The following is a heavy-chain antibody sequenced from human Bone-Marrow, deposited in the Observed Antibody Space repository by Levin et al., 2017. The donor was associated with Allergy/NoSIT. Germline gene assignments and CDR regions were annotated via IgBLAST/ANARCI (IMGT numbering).Heavy chain of an antibody. J-gene: IGHJ4*02. Sequence: PGESLKISCKASGGTFSSYAISWVRQAPGQGLEWMGGIIPIFGTANYAQKFQGRVTITADESTSTAYMELSSLRSEDTAVYYCARDASEIPAAWKYFDYWGQGTLVTVSS. CDR2: IIPIFGTA. D-gene: IGHD6-13*01. V-gene: IGHV1-69*01. CDR3: ARDASEIPAAWKYFDY. CDR1: GGTFSSYA.